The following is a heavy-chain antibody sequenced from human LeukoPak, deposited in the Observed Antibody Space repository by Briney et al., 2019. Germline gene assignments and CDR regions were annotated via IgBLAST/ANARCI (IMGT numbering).Heavy chain of an antibody. V-gene: IGHV4-34*01. J-gene: IGHJ5*02. CDR3: ASEGSGPGTNWFDP. CDR2: INHSGST. CDR1: GGSISSYY. D-gene: IGHD2-15*01. Sequence: SETLSLTCTVSGGSISSYYWSWIRQPPGKGLEWIGEINHSGSTNYNPSLKSRVTISVDTSKNQFSLKLSSATAADTAVYYCASEGSGPGTNWFDPWGQGTLVTVSS.